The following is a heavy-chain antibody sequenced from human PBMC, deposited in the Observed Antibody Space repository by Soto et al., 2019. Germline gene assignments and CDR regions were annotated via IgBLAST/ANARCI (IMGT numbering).Heavy chain of an antibody. J-gene: IGHJ4*02. D-gene: IGHD6-13*01. V-gene: IGHV3-33*01. CDR2: IWYDGSKK. Sequence: GGSLRLSCAASGFIFSDYGMHWVRQAPGKGLEWVAVIWYDGSKKYYADSVKGRFTISRDNSKNTVYLQMNSLRAEDTAVYYCASETQQLADYWGQGTLVTVSS. CDR1: GFIFSDYG. CDR3: ASETQQLADY.